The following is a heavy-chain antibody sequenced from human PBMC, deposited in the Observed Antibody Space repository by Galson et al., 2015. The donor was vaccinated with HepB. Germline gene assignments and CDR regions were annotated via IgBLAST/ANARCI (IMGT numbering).Heavy chain of an antibody. J-gene: IGHJ3*02. D-gene: IGHD3-10*01. CDR1: GFTFSSYA. V-gene: IGHV3-30-3*01. Sequence: SLRLSCAASGFTFSSYAMHWVRQAPGKGLEWVAVISYDGSNKYYADSVKGRFTISRDNSKNTLYLQMNSLRAEDTAVYYCARGSPAVMGDAFDIRGQGTMVTVSS. CDR2: ISYDGSNK. CDR3: ARGSPAVMGDAFDI.